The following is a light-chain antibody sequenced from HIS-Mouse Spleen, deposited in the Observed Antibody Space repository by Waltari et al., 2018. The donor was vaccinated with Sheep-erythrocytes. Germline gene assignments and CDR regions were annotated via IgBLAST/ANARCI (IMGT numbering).Light chain of an antibody. CDR3: MQGT. Sequence: DVVMTQSPLSLPVTLGPPASISCRSSQSLVHSDGNTYLNWFQQRPDQSPRRLIYKVSNRDSGVPDRFSGSGSGTDFTLKISRVEAEDVGVYYCMQGTFGQGTKLEIK. V-gene: IGKV2-30*02. CDR2: KVS. J-gene: IGKJ2*01. CDR1: QSLVHSDGNTY.